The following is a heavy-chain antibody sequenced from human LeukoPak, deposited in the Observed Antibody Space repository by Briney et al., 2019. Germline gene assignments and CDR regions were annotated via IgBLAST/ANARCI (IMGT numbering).Heavy chain of an antibody. CDR3: ARAPEFSSGWLLDC. CDR2: IHRSGST. CDR1: GGSMSTHY. D-gene: IGHD6-19*01. Sequence: SETLSLTCTVSGGSMSTHYWSWIRQSAGKGLEWIGRIHRSGSTNYNPSLVSRVTMSVDTSKNQFSLKVSSVTAADTGVYYCARAPEFSSGWLLDCWGQGSLVTVSS. J-gene: IGHJ4*02. V-gene: IGHV4-4*07.